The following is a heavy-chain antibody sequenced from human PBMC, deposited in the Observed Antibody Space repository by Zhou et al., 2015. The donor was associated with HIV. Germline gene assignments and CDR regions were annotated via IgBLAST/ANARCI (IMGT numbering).Heavy chain of an antibody. CDR2: IIPIFGTA. V-gene: IGHV1-69*12. CDR3: ARDGGRIRLQSSPHFDY. Sequence: QVQLVQSGAEVKKPGSSVKVSCKASGGTFSSYAISWVRQAPGQGLEWMGGIIPIFGTANYAQKFQGRVTITADESTSTAYMELSSLRSEDTAVYYCARDGGRIRLQSSPHFDYWGQGTLVTVSS. CDR1: GGTFSSYA. D-gene: IGHD4-11*01. J-gene: IGHJ4*02.